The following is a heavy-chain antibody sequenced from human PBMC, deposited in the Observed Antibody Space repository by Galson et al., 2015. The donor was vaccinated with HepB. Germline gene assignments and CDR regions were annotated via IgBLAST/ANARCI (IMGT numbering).Heavy chain of an antibody. V-gene: IGHV3-23*01. Sequence: SLRLSCAASGFTFSNYDMRWVRQAPGKGLEWVSAISASGTSTYSADSVKGRFTISRDNSKSTLYLQMNSLRAEDTAVYFCANFWGTYRNNDYWGQGTLVTVSS. D-gene: IGHD3-16*02. CDR1: GFTFSNYD. CDR3: ANFWGTYRNNDY. J-gene: IGHJ4*02. CDR2: ISASGTST.